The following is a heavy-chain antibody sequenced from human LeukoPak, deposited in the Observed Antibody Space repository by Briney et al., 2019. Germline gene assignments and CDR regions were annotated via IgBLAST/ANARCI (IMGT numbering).Heavy chain of an antibody. J-gene: IGHJ4*02. V-gene: IGHV3-23*01. Sequence: GGSLRLTCAASGFTFSRFDMSWVRQAPGKGLEWVSSIGGRAGRTYYAASVNGLFTISKDNSKNPLYLLLYTLRGDDTALYYCAKISSSGSSHSDSCGQGTLFTVSS. D-gene: IGHD6-13*01. CDR3: AKISSSGSSHSDS. CDR2: IGGRAGRT. CDR1: GFTFSRFD.